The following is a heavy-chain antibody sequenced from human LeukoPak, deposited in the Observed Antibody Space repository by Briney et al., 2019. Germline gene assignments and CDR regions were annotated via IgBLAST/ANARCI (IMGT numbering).Heavy chain of an antibody. J-gene: IGHJ4*02. CDR3: ARVTTVTLDFDY. V-gene: IGHV3-66*01. Sequence: GGSLRLSCAASGFTVSSNYVSWVRQAPGKGLEWVSVIYSGGSTYYADSVKGRFTISRDNSKNTLYLQMNSLRAEDTAVYYCARVTTVTLDFDYWGQGTLVTVSS. CDR1: GFTVSSNY. D-gene: IGHD4-17*01. CDR2: IYSGGST.